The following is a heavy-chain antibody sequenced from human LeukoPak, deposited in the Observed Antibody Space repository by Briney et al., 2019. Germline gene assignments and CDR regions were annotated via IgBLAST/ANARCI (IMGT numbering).Heavy chain of an antibody. J-gene: IGHJ6*03. CDR3: AKSGYFRYYYYMDV. CDR2: ISGSGGST. D-gene: IGHD3-3*01. V-gene: IGHV3-23*01. Sequence: GGSLRLSCAASGFTFSSYAMSWVRQAPGKGLEWVSAISGSGGSTYYADSVKGRFTISRDNSKNTLYLQMNSLRAEDTAVYYCAKSGYFRYYYYMDVWGKGTTVTVSS. CDR1: GFTFSSYA.